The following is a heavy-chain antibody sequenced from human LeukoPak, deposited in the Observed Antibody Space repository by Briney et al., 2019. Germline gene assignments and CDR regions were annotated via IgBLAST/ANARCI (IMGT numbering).Heavy chain of an antibody. D-gene: IGHD6-6*01. CDR2: IYYSGST. Sequence: PSETLSLTCTVSGGSISSSSYYWGWIRQPPGKGLEWIGSIYYSGSTNYNPSLKSRLTISIDTSKNQFSLKLNSMTAADTAVYYCVRNIYTSSYYFDYWGQGTLVTVSS. J-gene: IGHJ4*02. V-gene: IGHV4-39*07. CDR1: GGSISSSSYY. CDR3: VRNIYTSSYYFDY.